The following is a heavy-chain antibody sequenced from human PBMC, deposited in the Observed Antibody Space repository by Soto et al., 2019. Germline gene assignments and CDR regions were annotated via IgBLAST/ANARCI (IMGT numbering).Heavy chain of an antibody. D-gene: IGHD3-3*01. CDR2: MNPNSGNT. Sequence: XSVKVSCKASGYPFTSYDINWVRQATGQGLEWMGWMNPNSGNTGYAQKFQGRVTMTRNTSISTAYMELSSLRSEDMAVYYCARGRTIFGVVSSGYWGQGTLVTVSS. J-gene: IGHJ4*02. CDR1: GYPFTSYD. CDR3: ARGRTIFGVVSSGY. V-gene: IGHV1-8*01.